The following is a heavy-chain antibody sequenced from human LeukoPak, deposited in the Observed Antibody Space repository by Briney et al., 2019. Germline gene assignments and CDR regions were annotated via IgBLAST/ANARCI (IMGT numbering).Heavy chain of an antibody. D-gene: IGHD3-22*01. Sequence: ASVKVSCKASGYTFTSYDINWVRQAPGQGLEWMGWMNPNSGNTGYAQEFQGRVTMTRNTSISTAYMELSSLRSEDTAVYYCARGMGYYDSSGYYSRWGQGTLVTVSS. CDR3: ARGMGYYDSSGYYSR. CDR1: GYTFTSYD. J-gene: IGHJ4*02. CDR2: MNPNSGNT. V-gene: IGHV1-8*01.